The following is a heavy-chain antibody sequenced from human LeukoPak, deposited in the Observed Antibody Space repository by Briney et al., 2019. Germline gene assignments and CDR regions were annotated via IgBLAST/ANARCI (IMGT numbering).Heavy chain of an antibody. D-gene: IGHD2-15*01. CDR3: AKDLRIGYCSGGSCYYYYYGMDV. CDR1: GFTFSDYY. J-gene: IGHJ6*02. CDR2: ISSSGSTI. Sequence: TSGGSLRLSCAASGFTFSDYYMSWIRQAPGKGLEWVSYISSSGSTIYYADSVKGRFTISRDNSKNTLYLQMNSLRAEDTAVYYCAKDLRIGYCSGGSCYYYYYGMDVWGQGTTVTVSS. V-gene: IGHV3-11*01.